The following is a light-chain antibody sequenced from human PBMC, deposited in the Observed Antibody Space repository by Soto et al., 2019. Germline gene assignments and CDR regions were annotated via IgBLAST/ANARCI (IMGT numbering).Light chain of an antibody. Sequence: EIVLTQSPATLSLSPGDRATLSCRASQSVNNYLAWYQQKPSQAPRLLIYDASNRATGIPARFSGSGSGTDFTLTISSLEPEDSAVYYCQHRSNWPLTFGGGTKVEIK. CDR1: QSVNNY. CDR2: DAS. CDR3: QHRSNWPLT. V-gene: IGKV3-11*01. J-gene: IGKJ4*01.